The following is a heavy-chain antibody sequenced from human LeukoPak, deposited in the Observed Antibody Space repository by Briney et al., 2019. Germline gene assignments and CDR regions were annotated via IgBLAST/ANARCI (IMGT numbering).Heavy chain of an antibody. Sequence: KTGGSLRLSCAASGFTFSSYSMNWVRQAPGKGLEWVSSISSSSSYIYYADSVKGRFTIPRDNAKNSLYLQMNSLRAEDTAVYYCASLYCSGGSCYFTNWGQGTLVTVSS. CDR1: GFTFSSYS. CDR2: ISSSSSYI. V-gene: IGHV3-21*01. J-gene: IGHJ4*02. CDR3: ASLYCSGGSCYFTN. D-gene: IGHD2-15*01.